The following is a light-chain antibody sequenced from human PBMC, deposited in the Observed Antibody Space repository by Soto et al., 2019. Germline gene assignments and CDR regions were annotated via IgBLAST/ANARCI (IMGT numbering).Light chain of an antibody. CDR2: AAS. V-gene: IGKV1-27*01. Sequence: DIQMTQSPTSLSASVGDRVTITCRASQGIRNFVAWYQQKPGKAPKLLIYAASTLASEVPSRFRGSGSGTDFTLTINSLQPEDVATYSCQKYSSVPVFGPGTKVEI. CDR3: QKYSSVPV. J-gene: IGKJ3*01. CDR1: QGIRNF.